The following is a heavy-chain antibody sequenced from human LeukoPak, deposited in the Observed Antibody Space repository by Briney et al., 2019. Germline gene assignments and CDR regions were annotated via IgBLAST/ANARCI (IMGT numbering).Heavy chain of an antibody. V-gene: IGHV4-34*01. J-gene: IGHJ4*02. CDR2: INHSGST. CDR3: ARDSSSSSYDY. D-gene: IGHD6-13*01. Sequence: SETLSLTCAVYGGSFSGYYWTWIRQPPGKGLEWIGEINHSGSTNYNPSLKSRVTISVDTSKNQFSLKLSSVTAADTAVYYCARDSSSSSYDYWGQGTLVTVSS. CDR1: GGSFSGYY.